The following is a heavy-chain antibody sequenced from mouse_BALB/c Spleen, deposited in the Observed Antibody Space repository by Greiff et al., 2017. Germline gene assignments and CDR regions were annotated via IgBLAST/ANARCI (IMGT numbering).Heavy chain of an antibody. CDR3: AIYYGNYDAMDY. Sequence: VQLQQSGPELVKPGASVKMSCKASGYTFTSYVMHWVKQKPGQGLEWIGYFNPYNDGTKYNEKFKGKATLTSDKSSSTAYMELSSLTSEDSAVYYCAIYYGNYDAMDYWGQGTSVTVSS. J-gene: IGHJ4*01. V-gene: IGHV1-14*01. CDR2: FNPYNDGT. D-gene: IGHD2-1*01. CDR1: GYTFTSYV.